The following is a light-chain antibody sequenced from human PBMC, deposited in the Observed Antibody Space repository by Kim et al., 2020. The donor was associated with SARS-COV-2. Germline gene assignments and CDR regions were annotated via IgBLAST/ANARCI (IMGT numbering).Light chain of an antibody. J-gene: IGKJ5*01. CDR2: DAS. Sequence: TLSLSPGERATLSCRASQSVSSYLAWYQQKPGQAPRLLIYDASKRAIGIPARFSGSGSVTDFTLTISRLEPEDSAVYFCQQRSSFGQGTRLEIK. V-gene: IGKV3-11*01. CDR1: QSVSSY. CDR3: QQRSS.